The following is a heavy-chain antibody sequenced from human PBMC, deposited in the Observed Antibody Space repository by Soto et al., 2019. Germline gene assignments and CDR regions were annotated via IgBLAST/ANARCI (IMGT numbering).Heavy chain of an antibody. CDR3: ARTSQRSYYYYYMDV. J-gene: IGHJ6*03. CDR2: IYYSGST. CDR1: GGSVSSGSYY. V-gene: IGHV4-61*01. D-gene: IGHD4-17*01. Sequence: SETLSLTCTVSGGSVSSGSYYWSWIRQPPGKGLEWIGYIYYSGSTNYNPSLKSRVTISVDTSKNQFSLKLSSVTAADTAVYYCARTSQRSYYYYYMDVWGKGTTVTVSS.